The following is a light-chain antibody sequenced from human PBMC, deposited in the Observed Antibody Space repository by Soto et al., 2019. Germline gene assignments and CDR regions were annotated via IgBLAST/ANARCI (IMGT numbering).Light chain of an antibody. CDR3: QQYNSYSQFT. V-gene: IGKV1-5*03. Sequence: DIRMTQSPSTLSAFVGDRVTITCRASQSISLSLAWYQQKPGEAPKLLIYKASTLESGVPSKFSGSGSGTEFTLTISCLQPDDVATYYRQQYNSYSQFTVGPGTKVDTK. CDR1: QSISLS. J-gene: IGKJ3*01. CDR2: KAS.